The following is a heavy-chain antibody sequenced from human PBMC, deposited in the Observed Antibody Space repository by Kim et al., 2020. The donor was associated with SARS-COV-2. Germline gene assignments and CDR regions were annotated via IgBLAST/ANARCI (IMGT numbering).Heavy chain of an antibody. V-gene: IGHV3-11*05. Sequence: DSVKGRFPIPRDNAKNSLYLQMNSLGAEDTAVYYCARDRERFLEWLYGMDVWGQGTTVTVSS. D-gene: IGHD3-3*01. J-gene: IGHJ6*02. CDR3: ARDRERFLEWLYGMDV.